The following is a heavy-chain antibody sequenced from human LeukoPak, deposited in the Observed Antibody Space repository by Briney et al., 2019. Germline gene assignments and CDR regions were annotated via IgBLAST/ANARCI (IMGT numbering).Heavy chain of an antibody. V-gene: IGHV3-30*04. CDR1: GFTFSSYA. Sequence: GGSLRLSCAASGFTFSSYAMQWVRQAPGKGREWVADISYDGSNKYYTDSVKGRFTISRDHSKNTLYLQMNSLRAEDTAVYYCAREPFQQIVVVMYYFDYWGQGTLVTVSS. CDR2: ISYDGSNK. CDR3: AREPFQQIVVVMYYFDY. D-gene: IGHD3-22*01. J-gene: IGHJ4*02.